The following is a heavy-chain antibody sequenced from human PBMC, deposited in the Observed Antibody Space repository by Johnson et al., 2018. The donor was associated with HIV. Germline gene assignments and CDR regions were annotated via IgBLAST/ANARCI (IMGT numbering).Heavy chain of an antibody. J-gene: IGHJ3*02. CDR1: GFTFSSYA. CDR2: ISYDGGNK. Sequence: QVQLVESGGGVVQPGRSLRLSCAASGFTFSSYAMHWVRQAPGKGLEWVAVISYDGGNKYYADSLKGRFTISRDNSKNTLYLQMNSLRAEDTAVYYCARERNMIVVDDDAFDIWGQGTMVTVSS. V-gene: IGHV3-30*04. D-gene: IGHD3-22*01. CDR3: ARERNMIVVDDDAFDI.